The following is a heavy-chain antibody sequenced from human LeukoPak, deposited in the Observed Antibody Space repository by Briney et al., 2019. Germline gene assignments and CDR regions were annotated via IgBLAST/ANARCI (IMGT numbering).Heavy chain of an antibody. CDR1: GYTFTSYD. CDR2: MNPNSGNT. CDR3: ARGYDILTGSVYGMDV. Sequence: ASVKVSCKASGYTFTSYDINWVRQATGQGLEWMGWMNPNSGNTGYAQKFQGRVTMTRYTSISTAYMELSNLRSEDTAVYYCARGYDILTGSVYGMDVWGQGTTVTVSS. V-gene: IGHV1-8*01. J-gene: IGHJ6*02. D-gene: IGHD3-9*01.